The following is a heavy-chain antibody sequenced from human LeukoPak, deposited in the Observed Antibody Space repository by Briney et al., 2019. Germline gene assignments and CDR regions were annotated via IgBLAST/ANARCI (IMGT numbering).Heavy chain of an antibody. CDR3: ARDPNGDYIGAFDM. CDR1: GFTFSAYA. D-gene: IGHD4-17*01. J-gene: IGHJ3*02. Sequence: QAGGSLRLSGTASGFTFSAYAMMWDRQAPGKGQEWVSAIRGGGGSAFYADSVKGRFTISRDNSKYTLFLQMNSLTAEDTSVYYCARDPNGDYIGAFDMWGPGTMVTVSS. CDR2: IRGGGGSA. V-gene: IGHV3-23*01.